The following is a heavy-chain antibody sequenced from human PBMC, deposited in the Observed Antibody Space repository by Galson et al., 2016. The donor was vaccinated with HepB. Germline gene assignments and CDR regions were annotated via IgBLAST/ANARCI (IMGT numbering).Heavy chain of an antibody. CDR3: ARLRPEYNYAYDY. D-gene: IGHD5-18*01. CDR2: FYGGGTI. CDR1: GFTVSSNH. J-gene: IGHJ4*02. Sequence: SLRLSCAASGFTVSSNHMSWVRQAPGKGLEWVSVFYGGGTINYADSVKGRFTVSRENSENTLFLQMNSLRADDTAVYYCARLRPEYNYAYDYWGQGTPVTVSS. V-gene: IGHV3-53*01.